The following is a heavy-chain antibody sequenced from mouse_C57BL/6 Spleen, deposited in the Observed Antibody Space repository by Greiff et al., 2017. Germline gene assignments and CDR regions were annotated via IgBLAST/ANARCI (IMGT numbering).Heavy chain of an antibody. Sequence: VQLKQPGAELVKPGASVKLSCKASGYTFTSYWMHWVKQRPGRGLEWIGRIDANSGGTKYNEKFKSKATLTVDKPSSTAYMQSSSLTSEDSAVYYCARSDYYGSSSFAYWGHGTLVSFSA. CDR3: ARSDYYGSSSFAY. J-gene: IGHJ3*01. D-gene: IGHD1-1*01. CDR1: GYTFTSYW. CDR2: IDANSGGT. V-gene: IGHV1-72*01.